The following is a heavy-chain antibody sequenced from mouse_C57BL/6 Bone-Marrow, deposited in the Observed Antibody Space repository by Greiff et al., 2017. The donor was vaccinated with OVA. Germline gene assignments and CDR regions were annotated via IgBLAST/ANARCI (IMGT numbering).Heavy chain of an antibody. CDR3: ARADGYYLFAY. V-gene: IGHV1-66*01. CDR2: IYPGSGNT. Sequence: QVQLQQSGPELVKPGASVKISCKASGYSFTSYYIHWVKQRPGQGLEWIGWIYPGSGNTKYNEKFKGKATLTADTSSSTAYMQLSSLTSEDSAVYYCARADGYYLFAYWGQGTLVTVSA. CDR1: GYSFTSYY. J-gene: IGHJ3*01. D-gene: IGHD2-3*01.